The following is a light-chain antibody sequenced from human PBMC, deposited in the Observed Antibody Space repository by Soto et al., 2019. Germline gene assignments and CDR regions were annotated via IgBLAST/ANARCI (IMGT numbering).Light chain of an antibody. Sequence: EIVLTQSPGTLSLSPGERATLSCRASQSVSSSYLAWYQQKPGQAPRLLIYGASSRATGIPDRFSGSGSGTDFTLTISRLEPEDFAVYYCQLYGRSPSTFGGGTKVEIK. CDR3: QLYGRSPST. CDR2: GAS. CDR1: QSVSSSY. V-gene: IGKV3-20*01. J-gene: IGKJ4*01.